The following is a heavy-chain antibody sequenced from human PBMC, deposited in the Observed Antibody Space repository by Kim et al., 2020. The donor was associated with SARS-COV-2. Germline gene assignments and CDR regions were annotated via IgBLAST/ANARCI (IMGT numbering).Heavy chain of an antibody. Sequence: AQKFQGRVTMTRNTSISTAYMERSRLGSEDTAVYYCARSQGGTYIYYFDYWGQGTLVTVSS. CDR3: ARSQGGTYIYYFDY. D-gene: IGHD1-26*01. J-gene: IGHJ4*02. V-gene: IGHV1-8*01.